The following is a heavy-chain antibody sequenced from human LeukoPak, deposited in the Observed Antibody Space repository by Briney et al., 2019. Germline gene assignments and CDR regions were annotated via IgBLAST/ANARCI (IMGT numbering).Heavy chain of an antibody. D-gene: IGHD3-10*01. V-gene: IGHV4-59*01. CDR1: GGSISSYY. J-gene: IGHJ4*02. Sequence: SETLSLTCTVSGGSISSYYWSWIRQPPGKGLEWIGYIYYSGSTNYNPSLKSRVTISVDMSKNQFSLKLSSVTAADTAVYYCARDRGPYYYGSGSPIDYWGQGTLVTVSS. CDR2: IYYSGST. CDR3: ARDRGPYYYGSGSPIDY.